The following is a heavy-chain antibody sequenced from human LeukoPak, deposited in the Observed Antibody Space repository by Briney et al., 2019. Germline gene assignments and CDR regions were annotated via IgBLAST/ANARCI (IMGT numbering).Heavy chain of an antibody. CDR1: GGTFNSYA. J-gene: IGHJ6*03. CDR2: IIPIFGTA. CDR3: ARNMRTMVRGVIHYYYHYMDV. D-gene: IGHD3-10*01. Sequence: SVKVSCKASGGTFNSYAISWVRQAPGQGLEWMGGIIPIFGTANYAQKFQGRVTITADESTSTAYMELSSLRSEDTAVYYCARNMRTMVRGVIHYYYHYMDVWGKGTTVTVSS. V-gene: IGHV1-69*13.